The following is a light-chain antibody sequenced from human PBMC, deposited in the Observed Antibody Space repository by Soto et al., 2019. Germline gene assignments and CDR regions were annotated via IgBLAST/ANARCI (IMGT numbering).Light chain of an antibody. CDR1: SSDIGGYNY. CDR3: SSYTSSSTYL. J-gene: IGLJ1*01. V-gene: IGLV2-14*03. CDR2: DVS. Sequence: QCVLTRPAYVSGSPGQSIAISCTGTSSDIGGYNYVSWYQQHPGKAPKLMVYDVSNRPSGVSDRFSGSKSGNTASLTISGLQAEDEADYYCSSYTSSSTYLFGTGTKVTVL.